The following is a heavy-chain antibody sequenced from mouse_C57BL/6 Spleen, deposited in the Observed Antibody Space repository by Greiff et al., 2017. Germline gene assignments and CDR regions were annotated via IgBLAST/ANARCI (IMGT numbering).Heavy chain of an antibody. Sequence: VKVVESGGGLVKPGGSLKLSCAASGFTFSDYGMHWVRQAPEKGLEWVAYISSGSSTIYYADTVKGRFTISRDNAKNTLFLQMTSLRSEDTAMYYCARGYYGSGYYFDYWGQGTTLTVSS. CDR1: GFTFSDYG. CDR2: ISSGSSTI. CDR3: ARGYYGSGYYFDY. D-gene: IGHD1-1*01. V-gene: IGHV5-17*01. J-gene: IGHJ2*01.